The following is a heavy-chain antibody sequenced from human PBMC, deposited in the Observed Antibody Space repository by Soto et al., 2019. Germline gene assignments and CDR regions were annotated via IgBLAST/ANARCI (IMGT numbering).Heavy chain of an antibody. D-gene: IGHD2-15*01. CDR2: VSEGGDSA. Sequence: PGGSLRLSCAASGFTFSEYGMSWVRQAPGKGLEWISGVSEGGDSAYYAGSVKGRFTISRDNSKSTLYLQMNSLRVGDTAIYYCAKDRRTLSGLDSWGQGSLVTVSS. V-gene: IGHV3-23*01. J-gene: IGHJ5*01. CDR1: GFTFSEYG. CDR3: AKDRRTLSGLDS.